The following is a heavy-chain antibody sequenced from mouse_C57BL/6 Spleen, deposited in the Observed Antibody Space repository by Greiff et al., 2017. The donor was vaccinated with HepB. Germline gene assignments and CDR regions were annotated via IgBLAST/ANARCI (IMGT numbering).Heavy chain of an antibody. CDR3: SRGVITKGLYWYFDV. CDR1: GYTFTSYW. V-gene: IGHV1-64*01. CDR2: IHPNSGST. J-gene: IGHJ1*03. D-gene: IGHD2-4*01. Sequence: QVQLQQPGAELVKPGASVKLSCKASGYTFTSYWMHWVKQRPGQGLEWIGMIHPNSGSTNYNEKFKSKATLTVDKSSSTAYMQLSSLTSEDSAVYYCSRGVITKGLYWYFDVWGTGTTVTVSS.